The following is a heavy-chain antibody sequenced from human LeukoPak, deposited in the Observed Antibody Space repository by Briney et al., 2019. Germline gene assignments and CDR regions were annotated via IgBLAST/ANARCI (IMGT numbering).Heavy chain of an antibody. Sequence: ASVKVSCKASGYTFTGYYMHWVRQAPGQGREWMGWINPNSGGTNHAQKFQGRVTMTRDTSISTAYMELRRLRSDDTAVYYCARVDDSGWYIWRDYWGQGTLVTVSS. CDR2: INPNSGGT. D-gene: IGHD6-19*01. CDR1: GYTFTGYY. J-gene: IGHJ4*02. CDR3: ARVDDSGWYIWRDY. V-gene: IGHV1-2*02.